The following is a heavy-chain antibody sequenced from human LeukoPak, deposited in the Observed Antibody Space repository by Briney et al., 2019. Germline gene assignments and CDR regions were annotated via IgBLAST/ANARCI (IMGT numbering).Heavy chain of an antibody. D-gene: IGHD6-25*01. CDR1: GYSFTSYW. V-gene: IGHV5-51*01. Sequence: GESLKISCKGSGYSFTSYWIGWVRQMPGKGLEWMGIIYPGDSDTRYSPSFQGQVTISADKSIGTAYLQWSGLKASDTAMYYCARDSPYSSGWRDAFDVWGQGTMVTVSS. CDR2: IYPGDSDT. J-gene: IGHJ3*01. CDR3: ARDSPYSSGWRDAFDV.